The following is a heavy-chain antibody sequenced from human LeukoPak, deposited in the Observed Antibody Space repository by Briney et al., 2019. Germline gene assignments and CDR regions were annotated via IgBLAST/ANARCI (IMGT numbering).Heavy chain of an antibody. Sequence: SETLSLTCGVYGVSFSGHFYSWIRNPPGKGLEWIGEITHRGSTNYNPSLKSQVAMSVDTAKNHFPLNLTSVTAADTAVYYCARALAAAVINWGQGTLVTVSS. D-gene: IGHD6-13*01. CDR2: ITHRGST. CDR3: ARALAAAVIN. J-gene: IGHJ1*01. CDR1: GVSFSGHF. V-gene: IGHV4-34*01.